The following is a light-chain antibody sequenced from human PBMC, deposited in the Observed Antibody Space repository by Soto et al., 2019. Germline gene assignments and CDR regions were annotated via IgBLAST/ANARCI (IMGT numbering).Light chain of an antibody. CDR2: EIT. CDR3: SSFTSTSTRI. Sequence: QSALTHPASVSGSPGQSITISCTGTSRDIGSYDYVSWDQQHPGKAPNLIIYEITDRPSGVSNRFSGSKSGNTVSLTIYGLQAEDEADYSCSSFTSTSTRIFGSGTKVTVL. CDR1: SRDIGSYDY. V-gene: IGLV2-14*01. J-gene: IGLJ1*01.